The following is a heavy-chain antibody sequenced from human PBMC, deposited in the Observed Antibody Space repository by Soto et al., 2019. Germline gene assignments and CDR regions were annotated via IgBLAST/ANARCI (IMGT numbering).Heavy chain of an antibody. Sequence: ASVKVSCKASGYTFTGYYMHWVRQAPGQGLEWMGWINPNSGGTNYAQKFQGWVTMTRDTSISTAYMELSRLRSDDTAVYYCAGGPVGATNAFDIWGQGTMVTVSS. CDR2: INPNSGGT. J-gene: IGHJ3*02. D-gene: IGHD1-26*01. CDR3: AGGPVGATNAFDI. V-gene: IGHV1-2*04. CDR1: GYTFTGYY.